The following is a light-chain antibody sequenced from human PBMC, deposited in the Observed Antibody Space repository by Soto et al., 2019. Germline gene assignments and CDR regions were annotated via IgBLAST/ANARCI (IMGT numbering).Light chain of an antibody. Sequence: QSVLTQPPSASGAPGQSVTISCTGTSSDVGGDNHGSWYQQLPGKAPKLMIYEVNKRPTGVPDRFAASKSGTTASLTVSGRQDEAEADYYCSSYAGSSIRFGSGTKLTVL. CDR1: SSDVGGDNH. CDR3: SSYAGSSIR. J-gene: IGLJ1*01. V-gene: IGLV2-8*01. CDR2: EVN.